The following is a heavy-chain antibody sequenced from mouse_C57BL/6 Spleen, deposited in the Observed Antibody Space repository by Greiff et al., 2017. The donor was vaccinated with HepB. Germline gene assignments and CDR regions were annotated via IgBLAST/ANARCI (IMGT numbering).Heavy chain of an antibody. J-gene: IGHJ4*01. CDR3: ARKEGSSGYDAMDY. Sequence: VQLQQSGPELVKPGASVKISCKASGYSFTSYYIHWVKQRPGQGLEWIGWIYPGSGNTKYNEKFKGKATLTADTSSSTAYMQLSSLTSEDSAVYYCARKEGSSGYDAMDYGGQGTSVTVSS. V-gene: IGHV1-66*01. D-gene: IGHD3-2*02. CDR1: GYSFTSYY. CDR2: IYPGSGNT.